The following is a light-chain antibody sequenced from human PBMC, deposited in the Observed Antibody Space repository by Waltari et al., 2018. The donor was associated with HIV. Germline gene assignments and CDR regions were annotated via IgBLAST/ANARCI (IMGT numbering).Light chain of an antibody. J-gene: IGLJ1*01. CDR1: SSDVGNYNV. CDR2: EVN. Sequence: QSALTQPASVSASPGQSITISCTGTSSDVGNYNVVSWYRQFPDKAPQLLIFEVNKRPAGVSKRFSGSKSGNSASLTIAGLLADDEADYYCCSYAGGNSYVFGTGTKVTVL. CDR3: CSYAGGNSYV. V-gene: IGLV2-23*02.